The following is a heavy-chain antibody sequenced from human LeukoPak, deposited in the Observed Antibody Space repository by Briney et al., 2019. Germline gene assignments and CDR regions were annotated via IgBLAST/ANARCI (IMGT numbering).Heavy chain of an antibody. D-gene: IGHD3-22*01. CDR1: GFTFSSYS. CDR3: AKVRGQDYYDSSAAYYFDY. J-gene: IGHJ4*02. Sequence: GGSLRLSCAASGFTFSSYSMNWVRQAPGKGLEWVSTISSSRSHIYYADSVKGRFTISRDNAKNSLYLQMNSLRAEDTAVYYCAKVRGQDYYDSSAAYYFDYWGQGTLVTVST. CDR2: ISSSRSHI. V-gene: IGHV3-21*01.